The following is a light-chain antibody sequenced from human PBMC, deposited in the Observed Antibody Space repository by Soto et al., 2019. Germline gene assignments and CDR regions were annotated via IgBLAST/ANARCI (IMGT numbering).Light chain of an antibody. CDR1: QSVSSN. V-gene: IGKV3-15*01. J-gene: IGKJ4*01. CDR3: QQYNVSPLT. CDR2: VAS. Sequence: EIVMTQSPATLSVSPGERATLSCRSSQSVSSNLAWYQQKPGQTPKLLIYVASTRATGIPARFSGSGSGTEFTLTISSLQSEDFAVYYCQQYNVSPLTFGGGTKVEF.